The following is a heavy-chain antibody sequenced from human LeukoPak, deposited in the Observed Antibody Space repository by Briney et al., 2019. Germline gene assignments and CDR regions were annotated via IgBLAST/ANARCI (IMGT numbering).Heavy chain of an antibody. CDR2: MNPNSGNT. CDR1: GYTFTSYD. D-gene: IGHD4-23*01. CDR3: AKDGVESYGGVSFFDY. J-gene: IGHJ4*02. Sequence: ASVKVSCKASGYTFTSYDINWVRQATGQGLEWMGWMNPNSGNTGYAQKFQGRVTMTRNTSISTAYMELSSLRVEDTAIYYCAKDGVESYGGVSFFDYWGQGTLVTVSS. V-gene: IGHV1-8*01.